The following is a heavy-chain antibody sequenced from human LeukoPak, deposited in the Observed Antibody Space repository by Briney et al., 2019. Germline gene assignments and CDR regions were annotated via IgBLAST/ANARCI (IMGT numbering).Heavy chain of an antibody. CDR2: ISSSGSTI. D-gene: IGHD3-10*01. V-gene: IGHV3-11*01. CDR3: ARVESLWFGEEGGVDY. CDR1: GFTFSDYY. J-gene: IGHJ4*02. Sequence: GGSLRVSCAASGFTFSDYYMSWIRQAPGNGLEWVSYISSSGSTIYYADSVKGRFTISRDNAKNSLYLQMNSLRAEGTAVYYCARVESLWFGEEGGVDYWGQGTLVTVSS.